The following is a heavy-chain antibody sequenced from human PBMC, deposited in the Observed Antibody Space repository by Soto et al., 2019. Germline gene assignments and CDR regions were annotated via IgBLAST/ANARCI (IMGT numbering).Heavy chain of an antibody. CDR2: ISAYNGNT. CDR3: ARDLYCSGGSCYQYYYYYYGMDV. D-gene: IGHD2-15*01. J-gene: IGHJ6*02. Sequence: ASVKVSCKASGYTFTSYGISWVRQAPGQGLEWMGWISAYNGNTNYAQKLQGRVTMTTDTSTSTAYMELRSLRSDDTAVYYCARDLYCSGGSCYQYYYYYYGMDVWGQGTTVTVSS. CDR1: GYTFTSYG. V-gene: IGHV1-18*01.